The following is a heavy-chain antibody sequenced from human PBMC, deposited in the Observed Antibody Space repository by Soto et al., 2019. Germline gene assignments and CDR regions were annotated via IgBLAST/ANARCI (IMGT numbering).Heavy chain of an antibody. J-gene: IGHJ4*02. V-gene: IGHV4-4*07. D-gene: IGHD3-22*01. Sequence: SETLSLTCAVYGGSFSGYYWSWIRQPAGKGLEWIGRIYTSGSTNYNPSLKSRVTMSVDTSKSQFSLKLSSVTAADTAVYYCARDGYDSSGYYYPYFDYWGQGTLVTVSS. CDR3: ARDGYDSSGYYYPYFDY. CDR2: IYTSGST. CDR1: GGSFSGYY.